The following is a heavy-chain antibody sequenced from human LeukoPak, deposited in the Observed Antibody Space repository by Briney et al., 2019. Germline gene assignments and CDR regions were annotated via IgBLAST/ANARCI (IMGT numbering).Heavy chain of an antibody. CDR3: ARSSGYDFGIDY. V-gene: IGHV3-66*02. Sequence: PGGSLRLSCAASGFTVSSNYMSWVRQAPGRGLEPSSVIYSGGSTYSADSMKGRFTISRDNSKNTLYLQMNSLRAEDTAVYDCARSSGYDFGIDYWGQGTLVTVSS. D-gene: IGHD5-12*01. CDR1: GFTVSSNY. CDR2: IYSGGST. J-gene: IGHJ4*02.